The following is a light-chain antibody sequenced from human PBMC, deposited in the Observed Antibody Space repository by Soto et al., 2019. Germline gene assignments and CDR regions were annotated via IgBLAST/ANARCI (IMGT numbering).Light chain of an antibody. V-gene: IGKV1-5*03. CDR1: QTISSW. J-gene: IGKJ1*01. Sequence: DIQITQSPSTLSGSVGDRVTITCRASQTISSWLAWYQQKPGKAPRLLIYKASTLKSGVPSRFRGSGSGTEFTLTISSLQPDDFETYYCQHYNSYSEAFGQGTKVDIK. CDR3: QHYNSYSEA. CDR2: KAS.